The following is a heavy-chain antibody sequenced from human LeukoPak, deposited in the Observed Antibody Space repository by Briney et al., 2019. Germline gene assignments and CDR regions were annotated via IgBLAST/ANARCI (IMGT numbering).Heavy chain of an antibody. D-gene: IGHD5-18*01. CDR1: GFTFSSYA. J-gene: IGHJ4*02. V-gene: IGHV3-23*01. Sequence: GGSLRLSCAASGFTFSSYAMSWVRQAPGKGLEWVSAISGSGGSTYYADSVKGRFTISRDNSKNMLYLQMNSLRAEDTAVYYCAKDQVDTAMVITFDYWGQGTLVTVSS. CDR2: ISGSGGST. CDR3: AKDQVDTAMVITFDY.